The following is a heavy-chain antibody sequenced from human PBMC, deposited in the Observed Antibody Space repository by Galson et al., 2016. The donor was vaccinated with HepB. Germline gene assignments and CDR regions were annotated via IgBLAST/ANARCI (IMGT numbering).Heavy chain of an antibody. CDR3: ARADVLRYFDWLNRGFDL. J-gene: IGHJ4*02. CDR2: INAGNGHT. D-gene: IGHD3-9*01. V-gene: IGHV1-3*01. CDR1: GYTLGTFA. Sequence: SVKVSCKASGYTLGTFAIHWVRQAPGQRLEWMGWINAGNGHTRYSQTFQDRVTFTRDTSANTAFMELSGLRFEDTAIYYCARADVLRYFDWLNRGFDLWGQGTLVTASA.